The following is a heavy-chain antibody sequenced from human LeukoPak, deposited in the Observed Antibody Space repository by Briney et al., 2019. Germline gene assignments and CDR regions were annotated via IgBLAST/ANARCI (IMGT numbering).Heavy chain of an antibody. V-gene: IGHV3-30-3*01. D-gene: IGHD3-3*01. CDR3: ARGTYYDFSHVDY. CDR1: GFTFSSYA. CDR2: ISYDGSNK. J-gene: IGHJ4*02. Sequence: GGSLRLSCAASGFTFSSYAMHWVRQAPGKGLEWVAVISYDGSNKYYADSVKGRFTISRDNSKNTLYLQMNSLRAEDTAVCYCARGTYYDFSHVDYWGQGTLVTVSS.